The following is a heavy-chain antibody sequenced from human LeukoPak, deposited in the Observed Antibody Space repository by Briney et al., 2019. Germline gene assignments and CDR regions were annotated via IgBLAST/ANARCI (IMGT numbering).Heavy chain of an antibody. CDR1: GYTFTGYY. CDR3: ATEPSIAARRDY. CDR2: FDPEDGET. V-gene: IGHV1-24*01. Sequence: ASVKVSCKASGYTFTGYYMHWVRQAPGQGLEWMGGFDPEDGETIYAQKFQGRVTMTEDTSTDTAYMELSSLRSEDTAVYYCATEPSIAARRDYWGQGTLVTVSS. J-gene: IGHJ4*02. D-gene: IGHD6-6*01.